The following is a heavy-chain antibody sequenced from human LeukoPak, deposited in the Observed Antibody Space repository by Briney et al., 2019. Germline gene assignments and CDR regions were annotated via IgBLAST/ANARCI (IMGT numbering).Heavy chain of an antibody. CDR2: ISGSGGST. V-gene: IGHV3-23*01. J-gene: IGHJ5*02. D-gene: IGHD3-22*01. CDR1: GFTFSSYA. Sequence: GSLRLSCAASGFTFSSYAMSWVRQAPGKGLEWVSAISGSGGSTYYADSVKGWFTISRDNSKNTLYLQMNSLRAEDTAVYYCAKDGTPYYYDSSGYYGNWFDPWGQGTLVTVSS. CDR3: AKDGTPYYYDSSGYYGNWFDP.